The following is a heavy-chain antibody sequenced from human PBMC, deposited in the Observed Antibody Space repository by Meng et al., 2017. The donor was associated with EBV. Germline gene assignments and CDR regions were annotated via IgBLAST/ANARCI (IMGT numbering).Heavy chain of an antibody. D-gene: IGHD6-13*01. Sequence: QGELGQSGAEVKKPGSSVKVSCKASGGTFSSDAISWVRQAPGQGLEWMGGIIPIFGTANYAQKFQGRVTITADKSTSTAYMELSSLRSEDTAVYYCARAEIAAAGRLDYWGQGTLVTVSS. CDR2: IIPIFGTA. CDR1: GGTFSSDA. V-gene: IGHV1-69*06. CDR3: ARAEIAAAGRLDY. J-gene: IGHJ4*02.